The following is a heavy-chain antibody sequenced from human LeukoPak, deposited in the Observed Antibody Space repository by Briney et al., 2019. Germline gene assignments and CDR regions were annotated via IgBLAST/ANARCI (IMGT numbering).Heavy chain of an antibody. CDR1: GFTFSSYS. Sequence: GGSLRLSCAASGFTFSSYSMNWVRQAPGKGLEWVSHISSGGSIIYYADSVKGRFTISRDNAKNSLYLQMNSLRAEDTAVYYCARWAQQRHFDYWGQGTLVTVSS. CDR3: ARWAQQRHFDY. J-gene: IGHJ4*02. CDR2: ISSGGSII. V-gene: IGHV3-48*01. D-gene: IGHD6-13*01.